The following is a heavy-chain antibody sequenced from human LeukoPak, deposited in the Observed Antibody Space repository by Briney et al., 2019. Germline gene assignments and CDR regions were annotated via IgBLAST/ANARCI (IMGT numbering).Heavy chain of an antibody. CDR2: ISSSSSYT. D-gene: IGHD6-13*01. CDR3: ARGSPILIAAAGIRWFDP. Sequence: GGSLRLSCAASGFTFSGYYMSWIRQAPGKGLEWVSYISSSSSYTNYADSVKGRFTISRDNAKNSLYLQMNSLRAEDTAVYYCARGSPILIAAAGIRWFDPWGQGTLVTVSS. CDR1: GFTFSGYY. V-gene: IGHV3-11*06. J-gene: IGHJ5*02.